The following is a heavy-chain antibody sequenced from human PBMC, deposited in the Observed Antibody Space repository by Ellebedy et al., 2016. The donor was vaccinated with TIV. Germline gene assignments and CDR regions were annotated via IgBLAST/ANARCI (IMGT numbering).Heavy chain of an antibody. CDR2: IYYSGST. CDR3: ARFGDYVGSRYFDY. D-gene: IGHD4-17*01. Sequence: MPSETLSLTCTVSGGSISSYYWSWIRQPPGKGLEWIGYIYYSGSTNYNPSLKSRVTISVDTSKNQFSLKLSSVTAADTAVYYCARFGDYVGSRYFDYWGQGTLVTVSS. V-gene: IGHV4-59*01. J-gene: IGHJ4*02. CDR1: GGSISSYY.